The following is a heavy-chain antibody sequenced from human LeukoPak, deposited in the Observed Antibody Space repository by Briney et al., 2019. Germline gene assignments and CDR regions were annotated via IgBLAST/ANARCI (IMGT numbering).Heavy chain of an antibody. V-gene: IGHV3-23*01. CDR1: GFSFSTYA. D-gene: IGHD3-10*01. Sequence: GGSLRLSCAASGFSFSTYAMTWVGQAPGGGLEWVSAIDGSGHYIFYRDSVQGRFIISRDSSKNTLFLQMNGLTAEDSAVYFCAKNYGPGNAFYDYWGQGVLVTVSS. CDR2: IDGSGHYI. CDR3: AKNYGPGNAFYDY. J-gene: IGHJ4*02.